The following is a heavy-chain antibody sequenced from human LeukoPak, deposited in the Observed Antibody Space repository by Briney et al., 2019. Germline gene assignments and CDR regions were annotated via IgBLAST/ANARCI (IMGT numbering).Heavy chain of an antibody. Sequence: GESLKISCKGSGYSFTSYWIGWVRQMPGKGLEWMGIIYPGDSDTRYSPSFQGQVTISADKSISTAYLQWSSLKASDTAMYYCARQVLTGYYPYGWFDPWGQGTLVTVSS. J-gene: IGHJ5*02. V-gene: IGHV5-51*01. D-gene: IGHD3-9*01. CDR2: IYPGDSDT. CDR3: ARQVLTGYYPYGWFDP. CDR1: GYSFTSYW.